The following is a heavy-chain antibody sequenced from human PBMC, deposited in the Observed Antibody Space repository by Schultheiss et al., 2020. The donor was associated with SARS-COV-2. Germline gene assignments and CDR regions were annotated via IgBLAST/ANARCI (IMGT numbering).Heavy chain of an antibody. J-gene: IGHJ5*02. Sequence: ASVKVSCKASGYIFRSYGISWVRQAPGQGLEWMGWISAYNGNTNYAQKLQGRVSMTTDTSTSTAYMELSSLRSEDTAVYYCAREDYDSSGYNNWFDPWGQGTLVTVSS. D-gene: IGHD3-22*01. V-gene: IGHV1-18*01. CDR1: GYIFRSYG. CDR3: AREDYDSSGYNNWFDP. CDR2: ISAYNGNT.